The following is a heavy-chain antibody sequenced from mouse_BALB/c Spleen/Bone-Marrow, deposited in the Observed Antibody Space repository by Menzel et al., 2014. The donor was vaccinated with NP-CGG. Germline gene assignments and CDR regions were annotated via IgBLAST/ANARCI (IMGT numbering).Heavy chain of an antibody. CDR3: ARWLPAMDY. CDR1: GYAFSSYW. D-gene: IGHD2-2*01. Sequence: VQLQESGAELVRPGSSVKISCKASGYAFSSYWMSWVKQRPGQGLEWIGQIYPGDGDTNYNGKSKGKATLTADKSSSTAYMQLSGLTSEDSAVYSCARWLPAMDYWGQGTSVTVSS. CDR2: IYPGDGDT. V-gene: IGHV1-80*01. J-gene: IGHJ4*01.